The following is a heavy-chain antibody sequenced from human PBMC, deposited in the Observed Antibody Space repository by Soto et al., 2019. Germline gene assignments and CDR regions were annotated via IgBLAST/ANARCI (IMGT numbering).Heavy chain of an antibody. J-gene: IGHJ4*02. D-gene: IGHD6-13*01. CDR1: GGSISSRAYY. CDR3: ARQVEDYSRSWYFNFDY. Sequence: SQTMPLPCSVAGGSISSRAYYWGWIRQSPGKGLEWIGTISYGGTTYSNPTLKSRVTISVDKSKNQFSLMVTSVTAADTAVYYCARQVEDYSRSWYFNFDYWGQGTLVTVSS. V-gene: IGHV4-39*01. CDR2: ISYGGTT.